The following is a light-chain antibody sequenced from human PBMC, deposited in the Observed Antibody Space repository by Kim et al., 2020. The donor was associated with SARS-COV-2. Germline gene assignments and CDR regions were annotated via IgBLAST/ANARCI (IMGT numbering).Light chain of an antibody. CDR2: GPS. CDR3: QQYNKWPYT. Sequence: SESPGDRATLSGRAGQSVISNLAWYQQKPGQAPRLLIYGPSTRATGIPARFSGSGSGTEFTLTISSLQSEDFAFYYCQQYNKWPYTFGQGTKLEI. V-gene: IGKV3-15*01. J-gene: IGKJ2*01. CDR1: QSVISN.